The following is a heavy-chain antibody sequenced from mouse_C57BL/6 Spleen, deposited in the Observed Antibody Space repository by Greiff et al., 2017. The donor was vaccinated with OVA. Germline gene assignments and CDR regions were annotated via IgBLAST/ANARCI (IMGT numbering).Heavy chain of an antibody. J-gene: IGHJ4*01. Sequence: QVQLQQSGPGLVQPSPSLSIPCTVSGFSLTSYGVHWVRQSPGKGLEWLVVIWRGGSTDYNAAFISSLSISKDNSKSQVFFKMNSLQADDTAIYYCARGIYYYYAMDYWGQGTSVTVSS. CDR1: GFSLTSYG. CDR3: ARGIYYYYAMDY. V-gene: IGHV2-2*01. D-gene: IGHD1-1*01. CDR2: IWRGGST.